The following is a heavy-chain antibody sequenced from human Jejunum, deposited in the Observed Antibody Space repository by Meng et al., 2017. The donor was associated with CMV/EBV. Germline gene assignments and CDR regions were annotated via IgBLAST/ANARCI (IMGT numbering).Heavy chain of an antibody. D-gene: IGHD1-14*01. CDR1: GFTFTGHY. J-gene: IGHJ4*02. V-gene: IGHV1-2*02. CDR3: ARDGIRGVFFFDY. CDR2: IDANSGGT. Sequence: VRLVQSGAEVKGPWASVKVSCKASGFTFTGHYMHWVRQAPGQGLEWMGWIDANSGGTNYAQKFQGRLTMTRDTSISTVYMELNRLRSDDTAVYFCARDGIRGVFFFDYWGQGTLVTVSS.